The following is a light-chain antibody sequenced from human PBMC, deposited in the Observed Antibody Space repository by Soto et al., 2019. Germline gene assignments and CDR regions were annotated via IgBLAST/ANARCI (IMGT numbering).Light chain of an antibody. CDR3: QQRSDWPPIT. Sequence: EIVLTHSPATLALSPCERATLSYSASQGVSRSLAWYQQKPGQAPRLLIYDASNRATGIPARFSGSGSGTDFTLTISSLEPEDFAVYYCQQRSDWPPITFGQGTRLE. CDR1: QGVSRS. CDR2: DAS. J-gene: IGKJ5*01. V-gene: IGKV3-11*01.